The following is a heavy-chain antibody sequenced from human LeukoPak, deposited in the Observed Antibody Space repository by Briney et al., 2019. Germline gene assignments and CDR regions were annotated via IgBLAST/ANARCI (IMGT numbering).Heavy chain of an antibody. Sequence: GGSLRLSCAASGFTVTNAWMNWVRQAPGKGLDWVSYISTSGSTIYYADSVKGRFTISRDNAKNSLYLQMNSLRAEDTAVYYCAREGGYNLYYFDYWGQGTLVTVSS. CDR3: AREGGYNLYYFDY. CDR1: GFTVTNAW. CDR2: ISTSGSTI. D-gene: IGHD5-24*01. V-gene: IGHV3-48*04. J-gene: IGHJ4*02.